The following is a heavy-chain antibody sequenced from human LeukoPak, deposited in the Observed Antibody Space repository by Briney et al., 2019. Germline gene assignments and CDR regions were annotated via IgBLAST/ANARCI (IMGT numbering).Heavy chain of an antibody. D-gene: IGHD2-21*02. CDR3: TTVPPWVTTGYFNY. J-gene: IGHJ4*02. CDR2: IKSQTDGGTT. V-gene: IGHV3-15*01. Sequence: WIRQPPGKGLEWVGRIKSQTDGGTTEYAAPVKGRFILSRDDSKNTVYLQMNSLKIDDTAVYYCTTVPPWVTTGYFNYWGQGILVTVSS.